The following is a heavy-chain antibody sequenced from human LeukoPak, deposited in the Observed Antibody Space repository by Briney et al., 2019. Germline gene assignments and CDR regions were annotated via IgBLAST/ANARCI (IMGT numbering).Heavy chain of an antibody. CDR3: ARVDVWGSYRPFDY. Sequence: GASVKVSCKASGYMFNLYGISWVRQAPGQGLEWMAWTSVNNGDTKYGQKFQGRVTVTTDTSTSTVYLELRSLRPDDTAVYYCARVDVWGSYRPFDYWGQGTLVTVSS. J-gene: IGHJ4*02. V-gene: IGHV1-18*01. CDR2: TSVNNGDT. CDR1: GYMFNLYG. D-gene: IGHD3-16*02.